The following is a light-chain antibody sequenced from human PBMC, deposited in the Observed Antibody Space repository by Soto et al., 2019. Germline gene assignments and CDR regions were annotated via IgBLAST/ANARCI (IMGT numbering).Light chain of an antibody. V-gene: IGLV2-23*02. CDR2: EVS. Sequence: QSALTQPASVSGSPGQSINISCTGTSSDVGSYNLVSWYQHHPGKAPKLMIYEVSKRPSGVSNRFSGSKSGNTASLTISGLQAEDEADYYCCSYAGSSTLVFGTGTKLTVL. J-gene: IGLJ1*01. CDR3: CSYAGSSTLV. CDR1: SSDVGSYNL.